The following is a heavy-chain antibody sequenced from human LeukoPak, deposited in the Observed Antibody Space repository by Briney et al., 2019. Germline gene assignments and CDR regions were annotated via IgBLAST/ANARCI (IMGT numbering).Heavy chain of an antibody. CDR1: GGSISSSSYY. CDR2: IYYSGST. Sequence: SETLSLTCTVSGGSISSSSYYWGWIRQPPGKGLEWIGSIYYSGSTFYNPSLKSRVTMSLDTSKNQFSLKLSSVTAADTAVYYCARESTSGLWFGELSRVFDYWGQGTLVTVSS. CDR3: ARESTSGLWFGELSRVFDY. D-gene: IGHD3-10*01. V-gene: IGHV4-39*07. J-gene: IGHJ4*02.